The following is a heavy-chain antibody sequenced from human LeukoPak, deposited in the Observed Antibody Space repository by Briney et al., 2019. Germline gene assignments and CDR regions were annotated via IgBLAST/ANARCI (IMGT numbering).Heavy chain of an antibody. V-gene: IGHV4-39*07. J-gene: IGHJ4*02. CDR2: IYFSGST. CDR3: ARDHPGDSLRPLDY. CDR1: GGSISSITYY. D-gene: IGHD3-10*01. Sequence: PSETLSLTCTVSGGSISSITYYWGWIRQPPGKGLEWIGSIYFSGSTYSNPSLKSRVTMSVDTSKNQFSLKLNSVTAADTAVYFCARDHPGDSLRPLDYWGQGTLVTVSS.